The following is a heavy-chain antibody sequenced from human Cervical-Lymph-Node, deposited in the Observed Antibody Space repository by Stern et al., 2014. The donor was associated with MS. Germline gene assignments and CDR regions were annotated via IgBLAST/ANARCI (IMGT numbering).Heavy chain of an antibody. Sequence: DQLVESGPGLVRPSETLSLTCTVSGGSINRNWGSWIRQPPGKGLEWIGFISYSGTTASNPSLQSRVSLSVDTSGTTFSLRLISVDAADTAIYYCARRGNYDFWSAEDYWGQGTLVTVSA. CDR2: ISYSGTT. CDR1: GGSINRNW. CDR3: ARRGNYDFWSAEDY. D-gene: IGHD3-3*01. V-gene: IGHV4-59*01. J-gene: IGHJ4*02.